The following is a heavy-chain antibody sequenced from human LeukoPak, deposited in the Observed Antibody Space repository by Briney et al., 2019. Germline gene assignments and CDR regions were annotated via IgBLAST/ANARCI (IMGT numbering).Heavy chain of an antibody. J-gene: IGHJ5*02. D-gene: IGHD2-21*01. Sequence: PGGSLRLSCVASRFTFSNYWMSWVRQAPGKGLEWVANINQGGSKKRYADSMKGRFTISRDNAKESLYLQLNSLRAEDTAVYYCAKDLLDRTMIEGKNWFDPWGQGTLVTVSS. CDR3: AKDLLDRTMIEGKNWFDP. CDR1: RFTFSNYW. V-gene: IGHV3-7*03. CDR2: INQGGSKK.